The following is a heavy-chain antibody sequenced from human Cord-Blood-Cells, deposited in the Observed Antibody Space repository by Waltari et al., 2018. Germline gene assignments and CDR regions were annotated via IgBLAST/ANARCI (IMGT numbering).Heavy chain of an antibody. CDR1: GFTFISYA. CDR3: ARSHGYNDAFDI. CDR2: ISYDGSNK. D-gene: IGHD5-12*01. V-gene: IGHV3-30*04. J-gene: IGHJ3*02. Sequence: QVQLVESGGGVVQPGRSLRLSCAASGFTFISYAMHWVRQAPGKGLGWVAGISYDGSNKYYADSVKGRFTIYRDNSKNTLYLQMNSLRAEDTAVYYCARSHGYNDAFDIWGQGTMVTVSS.